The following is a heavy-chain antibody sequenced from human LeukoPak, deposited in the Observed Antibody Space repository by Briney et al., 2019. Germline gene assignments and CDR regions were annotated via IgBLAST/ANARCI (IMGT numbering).Heavy chain of an antibody. Sequence: SETLSLTCTVSGGSISSYYWSWIRQPPGKGLEWIGYIYYSGSTNYNPSLKSRVTISVDTSKNQFSLKLSSVTAADTAVYYCARANRRLVSDYWGQGTLVTVSS. V-gene: IGHV4-59*01. CDR2: IYYSGST. D-gene: IGHD3-9*01. CDR3: ARANRRLVSDY. J-gene: IGHJ4*02. CDR1: GGSISSYY.